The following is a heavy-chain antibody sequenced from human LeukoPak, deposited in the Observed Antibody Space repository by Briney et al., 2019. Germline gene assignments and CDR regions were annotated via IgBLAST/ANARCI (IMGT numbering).Heavy chain of an antibody. V-gene: IGHV3-21*01. CDR3: ARAGYSGGCQLDY. CDR1: GFTFSSYG. D-gene: IGHD6-19*01. CDR2: ISSSSSYI. J-gene: IGHJ4*02. Sequence: GGSLRLSCAASGFTFSSYGMNWVRQAPGKGLEWVSSISSSSSYIYYADSVKGRFTISRDNAKNSLYLQMNSLRAEDTAVYYCARAGYSGGCQLDYWGQGTLVTVSS.